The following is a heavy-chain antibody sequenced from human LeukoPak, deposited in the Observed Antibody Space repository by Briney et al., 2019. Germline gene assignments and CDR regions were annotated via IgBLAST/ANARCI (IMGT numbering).Heavy chain of an antibody. CDR2: IIPILGIA. CDR1: GGTFSSYA. J-gene: IGHJ3*02. CDR3: ARVRRNDYGDYVGGAFDI. Sequence: ASVKVSCKASGGTFSSYAISWVRQAPGQGLEWMGRIIPILGIANYAQKFQGRVTITADKSTSTAYMELSSLRSEDTAVYYCARVRRNDYGDYVGGAFDIWGQGTMVTVSS. D-gene: IGHD4-17*01. V-gene: IGHV1-69*04.